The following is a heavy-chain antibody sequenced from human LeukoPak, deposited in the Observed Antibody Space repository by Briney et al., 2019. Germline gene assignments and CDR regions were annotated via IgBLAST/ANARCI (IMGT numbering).Heavy chain of an antibody. Sequence: GGSLRLSCAASGFTFRKYWMAWVRQAPGKGLEWVANIKQDGSEKYYVDSVKGRFTISRDNAKNSLYLQMNSLRAEDTAVYYCARFGLWGLYFFGFWGQGTLVTGSS. V-gene: IGHV3-7*01. D-gene: IGHD1-26*01. CDR2: IKQDGSEK. CDR1: GFTFRKYW. J-gene: IGHJ4*02. CDR3: ARFGLWGLYFFGF.